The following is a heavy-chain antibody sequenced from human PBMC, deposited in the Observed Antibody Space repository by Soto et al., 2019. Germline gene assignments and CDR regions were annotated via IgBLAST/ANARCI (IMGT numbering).Heavy chain of an antibody. D-gene: IGHD6-13*01. J-gene: IGHJ4*02. V-gene: IGHV3-15*07. CDR3: TTSSSWYWPFDY. CDR2: IKSKTDGGTT. CDR1: SVSNAW. Sequence: SVSNAWMNRVRQAPGKGLEWVGRIKSKTDGGTTDYAAPVKGRFTISRDDSKNTLYLQMNSLKTEDTAVYYCTTSSSWYWPFDYWGQGTLVTVSS.